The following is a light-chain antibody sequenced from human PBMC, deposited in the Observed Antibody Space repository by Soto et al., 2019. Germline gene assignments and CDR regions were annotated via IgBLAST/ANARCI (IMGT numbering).Light chain of an antibody. CDR2: DVS. J-gene: IGLJ1*01. V-gene: IGLV2-14*01. CDR3: SSYTSSSNYV. CDR1: SSDVGGYNY. Sequence: QSVLTQPASVSGSPGQSITISCTGTSSDVGGYNYVSWYQQHPGKAPKPMIYDVSNRPSGVSNRFSGSKSGNTASLTISGLQAEDEADYYCSSYTSSSNYVFGTGTKVTV.